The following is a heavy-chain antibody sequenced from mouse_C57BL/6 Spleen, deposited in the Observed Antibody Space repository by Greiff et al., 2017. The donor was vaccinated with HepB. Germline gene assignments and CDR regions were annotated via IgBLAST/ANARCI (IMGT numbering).Heavy chain of an antibody. CDR2: IRNKANGYTT. J-gene: IGHJ4*01. CDR1: GFTFTDYY. D-gene: IGHD2-4*01. V-gene: IGHV7-3*01. Sequence: EVQLVESGGGLVQPGGSLSLSCAASGFTFTDYYMSWVRQPPGKALEWLGFIRNKANGYTTEYSASVKGRFTISRDNSQSILYLQMNALRAEDSATYYCARYGFYYDYDEDAMDYWGQGTSVTVSS. CDR3: ARYGFYYDYDEDAMDY.